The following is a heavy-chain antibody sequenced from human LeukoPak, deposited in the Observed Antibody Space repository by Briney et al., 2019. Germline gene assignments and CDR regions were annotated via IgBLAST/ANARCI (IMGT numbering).Heavy chain of an antibody. Sequence: PSETLSLTCTVSGASIGSYYWSWIRQPPGKGLEWIGYIYYGGSTNYSPSLQSRVTISVDTSRNQFSLKLTSVTAADTAVYYCARDVTSDYFPWYFDLWGRGTLVTVSS. D-gene: IGHD3-16*01. CDR1: GASIGSYY. CDR2: IYYGGST. CDR3: ARDVTSDYFPWYFDL. V-gene: IGHV4-59*01. J-gene: IGHJ2*01.